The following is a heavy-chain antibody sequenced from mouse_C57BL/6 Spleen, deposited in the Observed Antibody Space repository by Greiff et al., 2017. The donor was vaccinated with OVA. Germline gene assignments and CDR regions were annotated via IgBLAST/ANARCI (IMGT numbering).Heavy chain of an antibody. CDR3: ARGDRISHWYFDV. D-gene: IGHD3-3*01. CDR1: GYTFTSYW. J-gene: IGHJ1*03. CDR2: IDPNSGGT. Sequence: VQLQQPGAELVKPGASVKLSCKASGYTFTSYWMHWVKQRPGRGLEWIGRIDPNSGGTTYNEKFKSKATLTVDQPSSTAYMQLSSLTSEDSAVDYCARGDRISHWYFDVWGTGTTVTVSS. V-gene: IGHV1-72*01.